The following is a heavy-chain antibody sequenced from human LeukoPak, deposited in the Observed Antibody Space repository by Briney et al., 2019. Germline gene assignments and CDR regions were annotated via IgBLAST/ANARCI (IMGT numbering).Heavy chain of an antibody. V-gene: IGHV3-21*01. CDR1: GFNFSSFA. J-gene: IGHJ4*02. CDR2: ISSSSSYI. D-gene: IGHD2-15*01. Sequence: PEGSLRLSCAASGFNFSSFAMGWVRQAPGRGLEWVSSISSSSSYIYYADSVKGRFTISRDNAKNSLYLQMNSQRAEDTAVYYCARSRRLYCSGGSCYSFLADYWGQGTLVTVSS. CDR3: ARSRRLYCSGGSCYSFLADY.